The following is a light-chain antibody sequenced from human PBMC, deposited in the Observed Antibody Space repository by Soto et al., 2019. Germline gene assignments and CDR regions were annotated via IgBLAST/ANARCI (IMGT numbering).Light chain of an antibody. CDR2: LEGSGSY. V-gene: IGLV4-60*03. CDR3: ETWDSNTRV. Sequence: QPVLTQSSSASASLGSSDKLTCTLSSGHSSYIIAWHQQQPGKAPRYLMKLEGSGSYNKGSGVPDRFSGSSSGADRYLTISNLQSEDEADYYCETWDSNTRVFGSGTQLTVL. CDR1: SGHSSYI. J-gene: IGLJ6*01.